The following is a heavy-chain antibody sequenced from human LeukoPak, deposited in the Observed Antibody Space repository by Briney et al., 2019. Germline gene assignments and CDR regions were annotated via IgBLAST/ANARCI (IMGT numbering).Heavy chain of an antibody. J-gene: IGHJ2*01. Sequence: GGSLRLSCAASGFTFSNYNMQWVRQAPGKGLEWVSAISDSSYYIYYADSVKGRYTISRDNAKNSLYLQMNSLRAEDAAVYYCVRGPLGWYFDLWGRGTLVTVSS. V-gene: IGHV3-21*01. CDR3: VRGPLGWYFDL. D-gene: IGHD3-10*01. CDR1: GFTFSNYN. CDR2: ISDSSYYI.